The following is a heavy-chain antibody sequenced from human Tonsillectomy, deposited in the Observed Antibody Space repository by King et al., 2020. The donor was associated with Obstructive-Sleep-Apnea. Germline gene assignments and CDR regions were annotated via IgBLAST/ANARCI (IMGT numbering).Heavy chain of an antibody. CDR1: VGSFSDHY. D-gene: IGHD4-11*01. CDR2: INNGGRT. CDR3: ATLYSGTDY. V-gene: IGHV4-34*01. J-gene: IGHJ4*02. Sequence: VQLQQWGAGLLKPSETLSLTCAVYVGSFSDHYWRWIRQPPGKGLEWVVEINNGGRTNYNPSLKSRVTISVETSKNQFSLNLSSVTAADTAVYYCATLYSGTDYWGQGTLVTVSS.